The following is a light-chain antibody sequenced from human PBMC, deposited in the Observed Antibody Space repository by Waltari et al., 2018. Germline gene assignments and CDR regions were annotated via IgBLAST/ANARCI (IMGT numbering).Light chain of an antibody. Sequence: QSALTQPASVSGSPGQSNTVSCTGISNDVGIHNFVSWYQHHPGKAPKVVIYDVSYRPSGVSDRFSGSKSGNTASLTISGLQAEDEADYYCSSYTSNNAVFGGGTKLTVL. J-gene: IGLJ3*02. CDR1: SNDVGIHNF. V-gene: IGLV2-14*03. CDR3: SSYTSNNAV. CDR2: DVS.